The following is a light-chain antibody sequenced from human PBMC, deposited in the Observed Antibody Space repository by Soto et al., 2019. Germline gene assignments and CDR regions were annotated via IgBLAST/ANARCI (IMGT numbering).Light chain of an antibody. CDR2: GAS. J-gene: IGKJ1*01. Sequence: EVVMTQSPATLSVSPGERATLSCRASQSVSSHLAWYQQKPGQSPRLLIYGASTRATGVPARFSGSGSGTEFTLTISSLQSEDFALYYCQQYVTSSPRTFGQGTKVEIK. CDR3: QQYVTSSPRT. CDR1: QSVSSH. V-gene: IGKV3-15*01.